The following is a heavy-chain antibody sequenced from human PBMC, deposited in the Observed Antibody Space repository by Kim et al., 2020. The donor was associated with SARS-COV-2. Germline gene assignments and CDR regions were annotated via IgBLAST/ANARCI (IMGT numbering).Heavy chain of an antibody. CDR2: IYYSGST. D-gene: IGHD2-21*02. CDR1: GGSISSGGYY. V-gene: IGHV4-31*03. J-gene: IGHJ4*02. Sequence: SETLSLTCTVSGGSISSGGYYWSWIRQHPGKGLEWIGYIYYSGSTYYNPSLKSRVTISVDTSKNQFSLKLSSVTAADTAVYYCARDGRGAYCGGDCLSYFDYWGQGTLVTVSS. CDR3: ARDGRGAYCGGDCLSYFDY.